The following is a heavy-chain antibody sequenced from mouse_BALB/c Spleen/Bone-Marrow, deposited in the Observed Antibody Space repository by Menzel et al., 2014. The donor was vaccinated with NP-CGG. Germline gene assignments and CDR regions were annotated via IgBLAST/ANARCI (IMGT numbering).Heavy chain of an antibody. CDR1: GYTFTSYW. V-gene: IGHV1-69*02. D-gene: IGHD2-3*01. CDR3: ARWLLRYYAMDG. J-gene: IGHJ4*01. CDR2: IDPSDSYT. Sequence: VKLMESGAEPVKPGASVKLSCKASGYTFTSYWMHWVKQRPGQGLEWIGEIDPSDSYTNYNQKFKGKATLTVDKSSSTAYMQLSSLTSEDSAVYFCARWLLRYYAMDGWGQGTSVTVSS.